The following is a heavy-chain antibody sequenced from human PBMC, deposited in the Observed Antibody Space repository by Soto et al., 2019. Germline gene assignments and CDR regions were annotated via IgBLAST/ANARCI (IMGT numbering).Heavy chain of an antibody. Sequence: QAQLVQSGAEVKKPGSSVKVSCKASGGTFSSYGISWVRQAPGQGLEWMGGITPLIDRTNYAQKFQGRVTITADDSTSTAYMDLSSLISEDTAVHYCARVRHCSGNSCSYYFGMDVWGQGTTITVS. CDR3: ARVRHCSGNSCSYYFGMDV. D-gene: IGHD2-15*01. CDR1: GGTFSSYG. J-gene: IGHJ6*02. V-gene: IGHV1-69*12. CDR2: ITPLIDRT.